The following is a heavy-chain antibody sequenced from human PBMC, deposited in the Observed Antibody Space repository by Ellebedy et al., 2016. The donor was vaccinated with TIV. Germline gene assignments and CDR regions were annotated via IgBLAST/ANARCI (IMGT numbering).Heavy chain of an antibody. CDR1: GGSIRTSS. D-gene: IGHD6-19*01. V-gene: IGHV4-59*01. J-gene: IGHJ4*02. CDR3: ARGASDWYFDN. CDR2: LYHTGIT. Sequence: MPSETLSLTCTVSGGSIRTSSWRWIRQTPGEGLEWIGSLYHTGITNYNPSLKSRVTMSVDVSKSQVSLNLGSVIAADTAIYYCARGASDWYFDNWGQGTLVTVSS.